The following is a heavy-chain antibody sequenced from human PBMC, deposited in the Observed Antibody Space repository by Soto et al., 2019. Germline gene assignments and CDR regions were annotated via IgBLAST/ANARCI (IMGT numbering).Heavy chain of an antibody. Sequence: ASVKVSCKASGYTFTDSHIHWVRQAPGQGLEWMGWINPDTGDRNYAQRFQGRLTLTRDTSITTDYMALTRLTSDDTAVYYCARGWDYYGMDVWGQGTTVTVSS. D-gene: IGHD3-16*01. CDR3: ARGWDYYGMDV. CDR2: INPDTGDR. CDR1: GYTFTDSH. V-gene: IGHV1-2*02. J-gene: IGHJ6*02.